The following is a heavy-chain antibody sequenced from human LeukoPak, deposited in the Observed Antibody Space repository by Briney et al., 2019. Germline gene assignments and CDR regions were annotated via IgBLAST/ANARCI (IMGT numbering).Heavy chain of an antibody. CDR2: IYYSGST. V-gene: IGHV4-39*01. J-gene: IGHJ5*02. Sequence: SETLSLTCTVPGGSISSSSYYWGWIRQPPGKGLEWIGSIYYSGSTYYNPSLKSRVTISVDTSKNQFSLKLSSVTAADTAVYYCARQAVAGTNWFDPWGQGTLVTVSS. D-gene: IGHD6-19*01. CDR3: ARQAVAGTNWFDP. CDR1: GGSISSSSYY.